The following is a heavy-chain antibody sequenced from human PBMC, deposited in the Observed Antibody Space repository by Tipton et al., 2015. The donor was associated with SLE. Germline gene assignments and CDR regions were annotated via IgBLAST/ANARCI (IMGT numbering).Heavy chain of an antibody. V-gene: IGHV4-34*01. CDR1: GGSFSGYY. CDR2: INHSGNT. D-gene: IGHD6-6*01. CDR3: ACRIAARRSSLIPFDY. J-gene: IGHJ4*02. Sequence: TLSLTCTVSGGSFSGYYWSWVRQPPGKGLEWIGEINHSGNTNYNPSLKSRVTISVDTSKNQFSLKLSSVTAADTAVYYCACRIAARRSSLIPFDYWGQGTLVTVSS.